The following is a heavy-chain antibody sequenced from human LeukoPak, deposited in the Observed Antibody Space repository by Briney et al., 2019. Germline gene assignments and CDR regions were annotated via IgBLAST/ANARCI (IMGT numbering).Heavy chain of an antibody. V-gene: IGHV1-8*01. CDR2: MNPNSGNT. J-gene: IGHJ3*02. CDR3: ARDVGITMPQGGDAFDI. CDR1: GYTFISYD. Sequence: ASVKVSCKASGYTFISYDINWVRQATGQGLEWMGWMNPNSGNTGYAQKFQGRVTMTRNTSISTAYIELSSLRSEDTAVYYCARDVGITMPQGGDAFDIWGQGTMVTVSS. D-gene: IGHD3-10*01.